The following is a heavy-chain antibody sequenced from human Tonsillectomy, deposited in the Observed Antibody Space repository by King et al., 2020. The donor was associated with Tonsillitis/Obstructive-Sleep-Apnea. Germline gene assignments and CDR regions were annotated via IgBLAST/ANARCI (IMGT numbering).Heavy chain of an antibody. CDR1: GYSFTTYW. CDR3: ARRDCSGGSCYEAAFDI. Sequence: QLVQSGAEVKKPGESLKISCKGSGYSFTTYWIGWVHQMPGKGLEWMGIIYPGDSDTRYRPSFQGQVTISADKSISTAYLQWSSLKASDTAIYYCARRDCSGGSCYEAAFDIWGQGTMVTVSS. V-gene: IGHV5-51*07. D-gene: IGHD2-15*01. J-gene: IGHJ3*02. CDR2: IYPGDSDT.